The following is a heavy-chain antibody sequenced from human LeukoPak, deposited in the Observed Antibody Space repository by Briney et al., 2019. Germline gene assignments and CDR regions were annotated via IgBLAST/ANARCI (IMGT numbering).Heavy chain of an antibody. V-gene: IGHV4-38-2*01. J-gene: IGHJ4*02. CDR1: GYSISSVYS. CDR2: IYSSGST. Sequence: SETLSLTCAVSGYSISSVYSWDWIRQSPGEGLEWIGNIYSSGSTYYNPSLKSRVTISVDTSKNQSSLSLNSVTAADPAVYYCARRKTLFWYFDYWGQGTLVTVSS. D-gene: IGHD3-3*01. CDR3: ARRKTLFWYFDY.